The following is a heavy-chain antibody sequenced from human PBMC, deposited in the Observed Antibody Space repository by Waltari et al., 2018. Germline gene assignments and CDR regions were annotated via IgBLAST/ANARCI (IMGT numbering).Heavy chain of an antibody. CDR2: INSDGSST. CDR3: ARVGTNSDFDY. CDR1: GFTFSSYW. J-gene: IGHJ4*02. V-gene: IGHV3-74*01. Sequence: EVQLVESGGGLVQPGGSLRLSCVASGFTFSSYWMHWVRQAPGKGLVWFSRINSDGSSTSYADSVKGRFTISRDNAKNTLYLQMNSLRAEDTAVYYCARVGTNSDFDYWGQGTLVTVSS. D-gene: IGHD5-12*01.